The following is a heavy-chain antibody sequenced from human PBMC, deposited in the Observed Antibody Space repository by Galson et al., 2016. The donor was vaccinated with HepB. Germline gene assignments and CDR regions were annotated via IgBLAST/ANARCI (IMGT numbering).Heavy chain of an antibody. D-gene: IGHD3-10*01. V-gene: IGHV3-11*06. CDR3: ARGGMSAVRGRNWFDP. Sequence: SLRLSCAASGFTFSDYYMIWIRQAPGKGLEWLSYISSTSVYTNYGDSVKGRFTISRDNAKNSLYLRMTSLRADDTAVYYCARGGMSAVRGRNWFDPWGQGTLVTVSS. J-gene: IGHJ5*02. CDR1: GFTFSDYY. CDR2: ISSTSVYT.